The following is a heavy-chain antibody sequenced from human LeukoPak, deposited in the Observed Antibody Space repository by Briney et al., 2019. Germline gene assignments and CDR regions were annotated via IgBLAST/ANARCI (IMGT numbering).Heavy chain of an antibody. D-gene: IGHD6-13*01. CDR3: ARETRYGYSSSWYGMDV. CDR2: MNPNSGNT. CDR1: GYTFTSYD. Sequence: GASVKVSCKAPGYTFTSYDINWVRQATGQGLEWMGWMNPNSGNTGYAQKFQGRVTMTRNTSISTAYMELSSLRSEDTAVYYCARETRYGYSSSWYGMDVWGQGTTVTVSS. V-gene: IGHV1-8*01. J-gene: IGHJ6*02.